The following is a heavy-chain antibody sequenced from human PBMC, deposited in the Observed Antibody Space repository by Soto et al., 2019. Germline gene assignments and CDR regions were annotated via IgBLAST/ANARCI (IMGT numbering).Heavy chain of an antibody. Sequence: QVQLVESGGGVVQPGRSLRLSCAASGFTFSSYVMQWDRQAPGKGVERVAVISYDGSNKYYADSVKGRLTSSSDNSKNTLYLQMTSLRAEDPAVYYCAKGGGLAYWGQGTLFTFAS. CDR1: GFTFSSYV. V-gene: IGHV3-30*18. J-gene: IGHJ4*02. CDR3: AKGGGLAY. CDR2: ISYDGSNK. D-gene: IGHD3-16*01.